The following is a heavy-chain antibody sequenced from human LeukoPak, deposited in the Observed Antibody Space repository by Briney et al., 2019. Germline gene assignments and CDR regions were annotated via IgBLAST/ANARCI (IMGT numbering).Heavy chain of an antibody. Sequence: ASVKVSCKVSGYTLTELSMHWVRQAPGKGLEWMGGFDPEDGETIYAQKFQGRVTITADESTSTAYMELSSLRSEDTAVYYCAREFHSLVGELWGYYMDVWGKGTTVTVSS. J-gene: IGHJ6*03. D-gene: IGHD3-10*01. CDR2: FDPEDGET. CDR3: AREFHSLVGELWGYYMDV. CDR1: GYTLTELS. V-gene: IGHV1-24*01.